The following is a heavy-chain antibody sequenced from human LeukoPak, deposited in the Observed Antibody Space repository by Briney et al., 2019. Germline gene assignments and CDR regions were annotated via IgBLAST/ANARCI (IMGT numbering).Heavy chain of an antibody. CDR3: ASCTYYGSGSYFFDY. CDR1: GGSIGSYY. V-gene: IGHV4-59*08. Sequence: SETLSLTCTVSGGSIGSYYWSWIRQPPGKGLEWIGYIYYSGSTNYNPSLKSRVTISVDTSKNQFSLKLSSVTAADTAVYYCASCTYYGSGSYFFDYWGQGTLVTVSS. D-gene: IGHD3-10*01. CDR2: IYYSGST. J-gene: IGHJ4*02.